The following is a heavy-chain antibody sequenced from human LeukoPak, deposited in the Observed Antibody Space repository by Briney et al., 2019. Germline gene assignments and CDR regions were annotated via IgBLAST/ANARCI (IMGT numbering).Heavy chain of an antibody. V-gene: IGHV1-8*01. CDR3: ARDNSVGDNAWWFDP. CDR1: GYTFTSYD. CDR2: MNPNSGNT. J-gene: IGHJ5*02. D-gene: IGHD1-26*01. Sequence: ASVKVSCKASGYTFTSYDINWVRQATGQGLEWMGWMNPNSGNTGYAQKFQGRVTMTRDMSTSTDYMELSSLRSEDTAIYYCARDNSVGDNAWWFDPWGQGTLVTVSS.